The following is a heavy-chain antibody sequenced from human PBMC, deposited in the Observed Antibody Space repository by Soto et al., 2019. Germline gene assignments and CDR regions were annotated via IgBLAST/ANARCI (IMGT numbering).Heavy chain of an antibody. CDR1: GYTFTSYG. CDR2: ISAYNGNT. D-gene: IGHD6-19*01. J-gene: IGHJ5*02. Sequence: GASVKVSCKASGYTFTSYGISWVRQAPGQGHEWMGWISAYNGNTNYAQKLQGRVTMTTDTSTSTAYMELRSLRSDDTAVYYCARNRRSGWYNWFDPWGQGTLVTVSS. V-gene: IGHV1-18*01. CDR3: ARNRRSGWYNWFDP.